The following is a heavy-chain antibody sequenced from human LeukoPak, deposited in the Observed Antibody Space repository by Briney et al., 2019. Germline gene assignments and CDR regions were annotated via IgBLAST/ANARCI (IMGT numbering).Heavy chain of an antibody. CDR2: MNPNSGNT. J-gene: IGHJ3*02. D-gene: IGHD3-3*01. CDR3: ARKGGYDFWSGYPKSAFDI. CDR1: GYTFTSYD. Sequence: ASVKVSCKASGYTFTSYDINWVRQATGQGLEWMGWMNPNSGNTGYAQKFQGRVTMTRNTSISTAYMELSSLRSEDTAVYYCARKGGYDFWSGYPKSAFDIWGQGTMVTVSS. V-gene: IGHV1-8*01.